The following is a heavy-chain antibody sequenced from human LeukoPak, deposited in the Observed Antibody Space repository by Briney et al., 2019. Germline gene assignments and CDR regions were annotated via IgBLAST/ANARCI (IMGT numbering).Heavy chain of an antibody. CDR1: GGSISSSSYY. CDR2: IYYSGST. D-gene: IGHD3-3*01. CDR3: ARQTYDFWSGYYPYYFDY. Sequence: NPSETLSLTCTVSGGSISSSSYYWGWIRQPPGKGLEWIGSIYYSGSTYYNPSLKSRVTISVDTSKNQFSLKLSSVTAADTAVYYCARQTYDFWSGYYPYYFDYWGQGTLVTVSS. V-gene: IGHV4-39*01. J-gene: IGHJ4*02.